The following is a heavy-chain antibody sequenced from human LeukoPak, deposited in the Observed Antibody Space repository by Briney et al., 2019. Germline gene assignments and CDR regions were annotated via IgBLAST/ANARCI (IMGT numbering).Heavy chain of an antibody. CDR2: INHNGNVN. Sequence: RSGGSLRLSCAASGFTVSSNYMSWARQAPGKGLEWVASINHNGNVNYYVDSVKGRFTISRDNAKNSLYLQMSNLRAEDTAVYFCARGGGLDVWGQGATVTVSS. CDR1: GFTVSSNY. CDR3: ARGGGLDV. J-gene: IGHJ6*02. D-gene: IGHD3-16*01. V-gene: IGHV3-7*03.